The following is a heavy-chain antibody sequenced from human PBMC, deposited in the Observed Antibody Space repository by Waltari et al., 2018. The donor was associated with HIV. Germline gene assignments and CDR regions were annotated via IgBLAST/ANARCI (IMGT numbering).Heavy chain of an antibody. CDR2: ISGSGCTT. V-gene: IGHV3-23*01. J-gene: IGHJ4*02. Sequence: EALLLESGGDVVQPGGSLRLSCVASEFTFNNYAMSWVRQAPGKGLEGASSISGSGCTTYYADSVKGRFTVSRDNSKNTMYLQMNSLRAGDTAIYYCAKSYGDYLRRYFFDYWGQGTLVTVSS. CDR3: AKSYGDYLRRYFFDY. CDR1: EFTFNNYA. D-gene: IGHD4-17*01.